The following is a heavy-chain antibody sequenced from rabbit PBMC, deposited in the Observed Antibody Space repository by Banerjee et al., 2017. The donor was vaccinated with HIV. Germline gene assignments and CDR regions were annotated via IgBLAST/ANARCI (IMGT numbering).Heavy chain of an antibody. J-gene: IGHJ4*01. CDR1: GFDFSSYG. CDR2: IDPVFGST. CDR3: ASGNGAYNLYL. D-gene: IGHD2-1*01. V-gene: IGHV1S47*01. Sequence: QEQLVESGGGLVQPGGSLKLSCKASGFDFSSYGVSWVRQAPGKGLEWIGYIDPVFGSTYYASWVNGRFTISSHNAQNTLYLQLNSLTAADTATYFCASGNGAYNLYLWGPGTLVTVS.